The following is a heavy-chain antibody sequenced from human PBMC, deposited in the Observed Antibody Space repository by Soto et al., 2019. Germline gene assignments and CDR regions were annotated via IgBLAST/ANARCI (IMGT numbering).Heavy chain of an antibody. Sequence: LGESLKISCKGSGYSFAGYWITWVRQKPGKGLEWMGRIDPSDSQTYYSPSFRGQATISADKSISTAYLQWSSLKASDTATYYCARLRYCSGGNCYGDYWGQGTLVTVSS. V-gene: IGHV5-10-1*04. CDR2: IDPSDSQT. D-gene: IGHD2-15*01. J-gene: IGHJ4*02. CDR3: ARLRYCSGGNCYGDY. CDR1: GYSFAGYW.